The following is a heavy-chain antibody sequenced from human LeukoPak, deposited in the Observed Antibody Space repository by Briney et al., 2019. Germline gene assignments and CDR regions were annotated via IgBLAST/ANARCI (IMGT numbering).Heavy chain of an antibody. CDR2: LSYDGGNT. Sequence: GGSLRLSCAASGFTFSTYAMHWVRQAPGKGLEWVAGLSYDGGNTYYADSVKGRFTISRDNSKNALYLQMNCLRPEDTAVYYCARRGHDYGNDDWFDPWGQGTLVTVSS. D-gene: IGHD4-11*01. CDR1: GFTFSTYA. J-gene: IGHJ5*02. CDR3: ARRGHDYGNDDWFDP. V-gene: IGHV3-30-3*01.